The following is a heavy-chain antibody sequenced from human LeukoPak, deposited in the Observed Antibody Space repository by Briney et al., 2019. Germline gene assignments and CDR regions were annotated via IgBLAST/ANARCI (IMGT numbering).Heavy chain of an antibody. V-gene: IGHV1-2*04. Sequence: ASGKLSGSASGSTFTGYYMHWVREAPGQGLEGMGWINPNSGGTNYAQKFPGWVTMTRDTSISTAYMELSRLRSDDTAVYYSATERRFGEFSFDYWGQGTLVTVSS. CDR3: ATERRFGEFSFDY. J-gene: IGHJ4*02. D-gene: IGHD3-10*01. CDR1: GSTFTGYY. CDR2: INPNSGGT.